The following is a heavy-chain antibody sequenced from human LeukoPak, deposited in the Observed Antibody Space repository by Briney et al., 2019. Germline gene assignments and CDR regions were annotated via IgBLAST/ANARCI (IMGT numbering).Heavy chain of an antibody. CDR3: ARVMLSDYYGSGPTYVDFDY. CDR2: INPNSGGT. V-gene: IGHV1-2*02. Sequence: ASVKVSCKASGYTFTGYYMHWVRQAPGQGLEWMGWINPNSGGTNYAQKCQGRVTMTSDTSIITAYMELSRLRSDDTAVYYFARVMLSDYYGSGPTYVDFDYWGQGTLVTVSS. CDR1: GYTFTGYY. D-gene: IGHD3-10*01. J-gene: IGHJ4*02.